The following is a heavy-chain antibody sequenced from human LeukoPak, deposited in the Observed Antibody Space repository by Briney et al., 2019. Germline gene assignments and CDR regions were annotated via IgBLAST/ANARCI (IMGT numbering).Heavy chain of an antibody. D-gene: IGHD2-2*02. V-gene: IGHV3-21*01. CDR3: ARGGFGYCSSTSCYKDYYMDV. CDR2: ISSSSSYI. Sequence: PGGSLRLSCAASGFTFSSYSMNWVRQAPGKGLEWVSSISSSSSYIYYADSVKGRFTISRDNAKNSLYLQMNSLRAEDTAVYYCARGGFGYCSSTSCYKDYYMDVWGKGTTVTVSS. CDR1: GFTFSSYS. J-gene: IGHJ6*03.